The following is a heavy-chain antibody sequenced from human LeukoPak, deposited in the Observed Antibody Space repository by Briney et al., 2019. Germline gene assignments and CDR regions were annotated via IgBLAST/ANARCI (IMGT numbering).Heavy chain of an antibody. Sequence: PGGSLRLSCAASGFTFSSYSMNWVRQAPGKGLEWVSYISSSSSTIYYADSVKGRFTISRDNAKNSLYLQMNSLRAADKAVSYCPRDRLWYSSSWRAFDIWGQGTMLTVSS. CDR2: ISSSSSTI. J-gene: IGHJ3*02. V-gene: IGHV3-48*01. CDR3: PRDRLWYSSSWRAFDI. D-gene: IGHD6-6*01. CDR1: GFTFSSYS.